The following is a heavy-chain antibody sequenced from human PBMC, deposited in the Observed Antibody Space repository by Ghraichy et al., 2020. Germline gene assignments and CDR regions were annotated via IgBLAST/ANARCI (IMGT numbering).Heavy chain of an antibody. V-gene: IGHV3-53*01. CDR1: GFTVSSNY. Sequence: LSLTCAASGFTVSSNYMSWVRQAPGKGLEWVSVIYSGGSTYYADSVKGRFTISRDNSKNTLYLQMNSLRAEDTAVYYCARDSSGSNDAFDIWGQGTMVTVSS. CDR3: ARDSSGSNDAFDI. J-gene: IGHJ3*02. CDR2: IYSGGST. D-gene: IGHD6-19*01.